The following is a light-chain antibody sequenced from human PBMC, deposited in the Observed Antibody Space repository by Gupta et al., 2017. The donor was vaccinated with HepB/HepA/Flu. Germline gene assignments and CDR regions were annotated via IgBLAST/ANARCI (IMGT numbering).Light chain of an antibody. J-gene: IGKJ4*01. Sequence: EIVMKQSPATLSESPGERATLSCRASQSVSSNLAWYQQKPGQAPRLLIYGASTRATCIPASFSGSGSGTEFTLTISSLQSEDFAVYYCQQYNNWPPLTFGGGTKVEIK. CDR3: QQYNNWPPLT. CDR1: QSVSSN. V-gene: IGKV3-15*01. CDR2: GAS.